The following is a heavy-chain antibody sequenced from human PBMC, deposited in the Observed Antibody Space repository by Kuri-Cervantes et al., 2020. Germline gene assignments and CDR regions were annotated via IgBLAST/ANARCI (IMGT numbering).Heavy chain of an antibody. D-gene: IGHD2-21*02. CDR1: GFSFSSYW. Sequence: GGSLTLSCAAYGFSFSSYWMTWVRQSPGKGLEWVANINRDESEKDYVESVKGRSTISRDNAKNSLYLQMNSLRAEDTALYYCAKDKGTAISPYYFDYWGQGTLVTVSS. CDR2: INRDESEK. CDR3: AKDKGTAISPYYFDY. V-gene: IGHV3-7*05. J-gene: IGHJ4*02.